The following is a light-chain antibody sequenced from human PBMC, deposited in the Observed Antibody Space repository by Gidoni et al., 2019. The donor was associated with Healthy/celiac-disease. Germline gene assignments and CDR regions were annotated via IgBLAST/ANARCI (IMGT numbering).Light chain of an antibody. CDR3: QQANSFPH. Sequence: DIHMPQSPSSVSASVGDRVTITCRASQRIISWLAWYQQTPGKAPKLLIYAASSLQSGVPVRFSGSGAGTDFTLTISSLQTEDFATYYCQQANSFPHFGPGTKVDIK. CDR2: AAS. V-gene: IGKV1D-12*01. J-gene: IGKJ3*01. CDR1: QRIISW.